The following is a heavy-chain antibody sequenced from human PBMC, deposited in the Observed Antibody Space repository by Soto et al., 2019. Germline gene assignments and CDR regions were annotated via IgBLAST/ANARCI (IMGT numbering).Heavy chain of an antibody. D-gene: IGHD2-2*01. J-gene: IGHJ6*02. Sequence: ASVKVSFKASGGTFTSYAICLVRQAPGQGLEWMGGIIPIFGSTNYAQKFQGRVTITADRSTSTAYMELSSLRSDDTAVYYCARVVVPGFGNYYGMDVWGQGTTVTVSS. CDR3: ARVVVPGFGNYYGMDV. CDR1: GGTFTSYA. V-gene: IGHV1-69*06. CDR2: IIPIFGST.